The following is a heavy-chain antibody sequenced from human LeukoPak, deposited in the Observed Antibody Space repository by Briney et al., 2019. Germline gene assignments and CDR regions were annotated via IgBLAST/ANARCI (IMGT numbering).Heavy chain of an antibody. V-gene: IGHV4-59*01. J-gene: IGHJ6*03. CDR3: ATSGSYQTRYYYYYMDV. D-gene: IGHD1-26*01. Sequence: SETLSLTCAVSGASITSYYWSRIRQPPGKGLEWIGYIYYSGSTNYNPSLKSRVTMSVDTSKNEFSLKLSSVTTADTAVYYCATSGSYQTRYYYYYMDVWGKGTTVTVSS. CDR2: IYYSGST. CDR1: GASITSYY.